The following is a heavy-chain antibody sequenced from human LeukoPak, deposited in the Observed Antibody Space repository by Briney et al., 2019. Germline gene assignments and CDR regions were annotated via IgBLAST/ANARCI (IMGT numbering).Heavy chain of an antibody. J-gene: IGHJ4*02. V-gene: IGHV3-11*04. Sequence: GGSLRLSCAASGFTFSDYYMSWIRQAPGKGLEWVSYISSSGSTIYYADSVKGRFTISRDNAKNSLYLQMNSLRAEDTAVYYCARSYSSSWYYFDYWGQGTLVTVSS. CDR1: GFTFSDYY. CDR2: ISSSGSTI. D-gene: IGHD6-13*01. CDR3: ARSYSSSWYYFDY.